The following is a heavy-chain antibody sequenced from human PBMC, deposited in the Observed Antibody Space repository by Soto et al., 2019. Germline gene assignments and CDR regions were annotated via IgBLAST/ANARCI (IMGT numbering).Heavy chain of an antibody. Sequence: QVQLQESGPGLVKPSQTLSLTCTVSGGSISSGNYYWSWIRQHPGKGLEWLGYISDSGTTYYNPSLRGRVTIPVDTSKNQFSLKVRSVTAADTAVYYCARGDNDTSGYPVTFDYWGQGTLVTVSS. CDR2: ISDSGTT. CDR3: ARGDNDTSGYPVTFDY. CDR1: GGSISSGNYY. J-gene: IGHJ4*02. V-gene: IGHV4-31*03. D-gene: IGHD3-22*01.